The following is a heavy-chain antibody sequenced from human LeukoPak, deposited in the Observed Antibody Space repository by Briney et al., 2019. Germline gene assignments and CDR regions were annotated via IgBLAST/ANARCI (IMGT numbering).Heavy chain of an antibody. D-gene: IGHD5-18*01. V-gene: IGHV3-23*01. CDR1: GFTFSSYA. CDR2: ISGSGGST. Sequence: GGSLRLSCAASGFTFSSYAMGWVRQAPGKGLEWVSAISGSGGSTYYADSVKGRFTISRDNSKNTLYLQMNSLRAEDTAVYYCAKSTRGYSYGPQVDYWGQGTLVTVSS. CDR3: AKSTRGYSYGPQVDY. J-gene: IGHJ4*02.